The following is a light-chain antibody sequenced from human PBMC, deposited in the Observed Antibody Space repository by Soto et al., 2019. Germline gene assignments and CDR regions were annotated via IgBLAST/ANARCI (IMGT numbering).Light chain of an antibody. CDR2: GSS. V-gene: IGKV3-20*01. CDR1: QSVNSNF. CDR3: QQSGHSPLLYA. J-gene: IGKJ2*01. Sequence: IVLTQSPGTLSLSPGERATLSCRTSQSVNSNFLAWDQQKPGQAPRLLVYGSSTRAAGVPDRFSGSASGTDFTLTISRLEPEDFAVYYCQQSGHSPLLYAFGQGTKLGVK.